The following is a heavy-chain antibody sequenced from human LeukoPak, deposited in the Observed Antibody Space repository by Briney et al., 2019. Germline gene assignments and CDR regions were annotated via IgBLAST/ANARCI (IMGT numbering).Heavy chain of an antibody. J-gene: IGHJ4*02. V-gene: IGHV4-39*01. CDR2: IYYSGST. CDR1: GGSISSSSYY. D-gene: IGHD3-10*01. CDR3: AKCRNYYGSGDFDY. Sequence: SETLSLTCTVSGGSISSSSYYWGWTRQPPGKGLEWIGSIYYSGSTYYNPSLKSRVTISVDTSKNQFSLKLSSVTAADTAVYYCAKCRNYYGSGDFDYWGQGTLVTVSS.